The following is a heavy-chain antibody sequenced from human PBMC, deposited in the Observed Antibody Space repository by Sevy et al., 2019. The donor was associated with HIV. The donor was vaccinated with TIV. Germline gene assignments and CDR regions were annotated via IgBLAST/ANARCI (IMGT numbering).Heavy chain of an antibody. CDR3: ARDDSALYSYGLDL. D-gene: IGHD2-21*01. J-gene: IGHJ6*02. CDR1: GGSISSSSW. V-gene: IGHV4-4*02. CDR2: IYHSGST. Sequence: SETLSLTCVVSGGSISSSSWWSWVRQPPGKGLEWIGEIYHSGSTNYNPSLESRVSISIDKSKNHFSLKVNSVTAADTAVYYCARDDSALYSYGLDLWGQGTTVTVSS.